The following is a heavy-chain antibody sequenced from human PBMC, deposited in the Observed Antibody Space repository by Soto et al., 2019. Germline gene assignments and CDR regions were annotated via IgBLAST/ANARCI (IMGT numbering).Heavy chain of an antibody. Sequence: QVQLVQSGAEVKKPGASVKVSCKASGYTFTTYGIAGVRQAPGQGLEWMGWISPYSGKTDYRQNLQGRVTMTADTSTTPAYMELRSLRSDDTAVYYCTRDRLTLTTSLIFDFWGQGTLVTVSS. CDR2: ISPYSGKT. J-gene: IGHJ4*02. CDR3: TRDRLTLTTSLIFDF. V-gene: IGHV1-18*01. CDR1: GYTFTTYG. D-gene: IGHD3-9*01.